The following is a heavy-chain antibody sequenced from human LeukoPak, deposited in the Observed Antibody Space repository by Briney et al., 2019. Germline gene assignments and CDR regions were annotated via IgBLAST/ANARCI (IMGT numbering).Heavy chain of an antibody. CDR1: GFTFSTYW. CDR2: IKYDGREK. D-gene: IGHD3-22*01. J-gene: IGHJ4*02. V-gene: IGHV3-7*01. CDR3: ARDRYSDTSRVPFDH. Sequence: GASLRLSCAACGFTFSTYWMTWVRQAPGKGLEWVANIKYDGREKYYVDSVKGRFTISRDNARNSIFLQMNSLRVDDTAVYYCARDRYSDTSRVPFDHWGQGILVTVSS.